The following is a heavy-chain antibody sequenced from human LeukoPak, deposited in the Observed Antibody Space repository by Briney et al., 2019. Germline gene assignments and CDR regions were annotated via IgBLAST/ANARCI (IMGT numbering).Heavy chain of an antibody. Sequence: GGSLRLSCAASGFTFSSYGMHWVRQAPGKGLEWVAVISYDGSNKYYADSVKGRFTISRDNSKNTLYLQMNSLRAEDTAVYYCARGYGSGRRYPYYYYMDVWGKGTTVTVSS. V-gene: IGHV3-30*06. CDR1: GFTFSSYG. CDR3: ARGYGSGRRYPYYYYMDV. D-gene: IGHD3-10*01. CDR2: ISYDGSNK. J-gene: IGHJ6*03.